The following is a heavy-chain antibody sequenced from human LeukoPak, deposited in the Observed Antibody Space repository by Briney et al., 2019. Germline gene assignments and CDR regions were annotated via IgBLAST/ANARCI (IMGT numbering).Heavy chain of an antibody. CDR2: IYYSGST. V-gene: IGHV4-59*11. CDR3: ARGTGDYDFWTDYYLGPTYYYYYYMDV. D-gene: IGHD3-3*01. J-gene: IGHJ6*03. Sequence: KPSETLSLTCTVSGGSISSHYRSWIRQPPGKGLEWIGYIYYSGSTNYNPSLKSRVTISVDTSKNQFSLKLSSVTAADTAVYYCARGTGDYDFWTDYYLGPTYYYYYYMDVWGKGTTVTVSS. CDR1: GGSISSHY.